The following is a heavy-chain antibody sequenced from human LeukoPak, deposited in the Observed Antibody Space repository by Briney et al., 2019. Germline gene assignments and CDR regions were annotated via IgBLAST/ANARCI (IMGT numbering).Heavy chain of an antibody. V-gene: IGHV1-18*01. CDR3: ARNDYGDYGGGFDY. Sequence: ASVKVSCKASGYTFTSYDINWVRQATGQGLEWMGRIIPILGIANYAQKLQGRVTMTTDTSTSTAYMELRSLRSDDTAVYYCARNDYGDYGGGFDYWGQGTLVTVSS. J-gene: IGHJ4*02. CDR2: IIPILGIA. CDR1: GYTFTSYD. D-gene: IGHD4-17*01.